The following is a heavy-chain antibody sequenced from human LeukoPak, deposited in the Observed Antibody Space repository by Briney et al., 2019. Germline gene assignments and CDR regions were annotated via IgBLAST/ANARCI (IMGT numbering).Heavy chain of an antibody. D-gene: IGHD3-10*01. Sequence: GGSLRLSCAASGFTFSSYSMNWVRQAPGKGLEWVSYISSSSSTIYYADSVEGRFTISRDNAKNSLYLQMNSLRAEDTAVYYCARGKAFDMDVWGKGTTVTVSS. CDR2: ISSSSSTI. V-gene: IGHV3-48*01. CDR3: ARGKAFDMDV. J-gene: IGHJ6*03. CDR1: GFTFSSYS.